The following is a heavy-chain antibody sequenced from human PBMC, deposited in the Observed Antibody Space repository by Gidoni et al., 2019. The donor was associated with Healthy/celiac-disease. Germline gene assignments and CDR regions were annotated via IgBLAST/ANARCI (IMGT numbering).Heavy chain of an antibody. D-gene: IGHD3-22*01. V-gene: IGHV3-53*01. Sequence: EVQLVESGGGWLQPGGSLSLSGAASGFTVSSNYMSWVRQAQGKGLGWVSVIYSGGSTYYADSVKGRFTISRDNSKNTLYLQMNSLRAEDTAVYYCASPYYYDSSGYSDYWGQGTLVTVSS. CDR1: GFTVSSNY. CDR3: ASPYYYDSSGYSDY. CDR2: IYSGGST. J-gene: IGHJ4*02.